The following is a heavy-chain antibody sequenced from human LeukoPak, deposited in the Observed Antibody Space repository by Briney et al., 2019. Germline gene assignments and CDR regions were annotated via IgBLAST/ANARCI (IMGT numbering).Heavy chain of an antibody. D-gene: IGHD1-1*01. J-gene: IGHJ3*02. V-gene: IGHV1-2*02. CDR3: ASTRSWNDDRDAFDI. Sequence: GASVKVSCKASGYTFTGYYMHWVRQAPGQGLEWMGWINPNSGGTNYAQKFQGRVTMTRDTSISTAYMELSRLRSDDTAVYYCASTRSWNDDRDAFDIWGQGTMVTVSS. CDR2: INPNSGGT. CDR1: GYTFTGYY.